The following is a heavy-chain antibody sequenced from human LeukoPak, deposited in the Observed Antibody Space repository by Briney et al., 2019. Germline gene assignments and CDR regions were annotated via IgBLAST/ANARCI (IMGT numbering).Heavy chain of an antibody. CDR3: ARKGERYYYGSGSYPPDY. CDR1: GGTFSSYA. CDR2: IIPIFGTA. J-gene: IGHJ4*02. D-gene: IGHD3-10*01. Sequence: GSSVKVSCKASGGTFSSYAISWVRQAPGQGLEWMGGIIPIFGTANYAQKFQGRVTITADKSTSTAYMELSSLRSEDTAVYYCARKGERYYYGSGSYPPDYWGQGTLVTVSS. V-gene: IGHV1-69*06.